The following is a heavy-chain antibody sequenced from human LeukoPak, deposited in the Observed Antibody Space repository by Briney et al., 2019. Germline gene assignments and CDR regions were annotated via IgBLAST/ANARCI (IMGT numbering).Heavy chain of an antibody. CDR2: INWNGGST. CDR1: GFTFDDYG. J-gene: IGHJ4*02. D-gene: IGHD3-22*01. CDR3: AREDYYDSGGYYLY. V-gene: IGHV3-20*04. Sequence: GGSLRLSCAASGFTFDDYGMSWVRQAPGKGLEWVSGINWNGGSTGYADSVKGRFTISRDNAKNSLYLQINSLRAEDTALYYCAREDYYDSGGYYLYWGQGTLVTVSS.